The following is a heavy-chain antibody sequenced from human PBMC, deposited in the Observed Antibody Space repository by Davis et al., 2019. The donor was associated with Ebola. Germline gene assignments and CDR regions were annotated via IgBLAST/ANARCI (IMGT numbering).Heavy chain of an antibody. D-gene: IGHD3-10*01. CDR2: VYYSGST. V-gene: IGHV4-59*08. CDR3: ARQGKTYYYGSGSYGARANWFDP. CDR1: GGSISTYY. Sequence: MPSETLSLTCTVSGGSISTYYLSWIRQPPGKGLEWIGYVYYSGSTNYNPSLKSRVTISVDTSKTQFSLKLSSVTAADTAVYYCARQGKTYYYGSGSYGARANWFDPWGPGSLVTVSS. J-gene: IGHJ5*02.